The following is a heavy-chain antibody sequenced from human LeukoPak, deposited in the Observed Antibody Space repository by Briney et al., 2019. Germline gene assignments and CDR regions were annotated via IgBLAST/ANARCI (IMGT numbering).Heavy chain of an antibody. CDR2: INTNTGNP. J-gene: IGHJ4*02. V-gene: IGHV7-4-1*02. Sequence: ASVKVSCKASGYTFTSYAMNWVRQAPGQGLEWMGWINTNTGNPTYAQGFTGRFVFSLDTSVSTAYLQISSLKAEDTAVYYCASCEDCGGDCCPLDWGQGTLVTVSS. D-gene: IGHD2-21*02. CDR3: ASCEDCGGDCCPLD. CDR1: GYTFTSYA.